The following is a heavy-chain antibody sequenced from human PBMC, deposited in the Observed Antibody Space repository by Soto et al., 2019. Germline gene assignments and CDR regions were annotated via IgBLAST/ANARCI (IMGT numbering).Heavy chain of an antibody. Sequence: QVQLVQSGAEMKKPGSSVKVSCQSSGGTFNTYAMNWVRQAPGQGAEWMGDIFPSFGAPIYGPKFQGRVTITADESTGTSYMQLSSLTSEDTALYFCAREVQVHTPAFVYWGQGTLVTVSS. J-gene: IGHJ4*02. CDR3: AREVQVHTPAFVY. CDR1: GGTFNTYA. V-gene: IGHV1-69*19. D-gene: IGHD3-10*01. CDR2: IFPSFGAP.